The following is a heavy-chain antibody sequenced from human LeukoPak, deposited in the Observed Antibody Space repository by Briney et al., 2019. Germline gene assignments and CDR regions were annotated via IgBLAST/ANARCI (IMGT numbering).Heavy chain of an antibody. Sequence: GASVKVSCKASGYTFTGYYMHWVRQAPGQGLEWMGWINPNSGGTNYAQKFQGRVTMTRDTSISTAYMELSSLRSEDTAVYYCATSITMVRGVITRFDYWGQGTLVTVSS. CDR1: GYTFTGYY. V-gene: IGHV1-2*02. CDR2: INPNSGGT. CDR3: ATSITMVRGVITRFDY. J-gene: IGHJ4*02. D-gene: IGHD3-10*01.